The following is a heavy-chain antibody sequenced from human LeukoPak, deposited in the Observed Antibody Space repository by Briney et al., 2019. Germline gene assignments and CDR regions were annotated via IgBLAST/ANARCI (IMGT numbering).Heavy chain of an antibody. CDR2: IYYSGST. Sequence: SETLSLTCTVSGGSISSSSYYWGWIRQPPGKGLEWIGSIYYSGSTYYDPSLKSRVTISVDTSKNQFSLKLSSVTAADTAVYFCARNSCSGGSCYDNRGYFDYWGQGTLVTVSS. D-gene: IGHD2-15*01. CDR1: GGSISSSSYY. CDR3: ARNSCSGGSCYDNRGYFDY. J-gene: IGHJ4*02. V-gene: IGHV4-39*07.